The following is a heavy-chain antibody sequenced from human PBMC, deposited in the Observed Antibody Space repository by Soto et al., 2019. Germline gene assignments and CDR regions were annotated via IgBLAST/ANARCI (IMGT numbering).Heavy chain of an antibody. D-gene: IGHD1-1*01. Sequence: QVQLVESGGGVVQPGRSLRLSCAASGFTFSSYGMHWVRQAPGKGLEWVAVIWYDGSNKYYADSVKGRFTISRDNSKNTLYLQMNSLRAEDTAVYYCARDLNDPRGYYGMDVWGQGTTVTVSS. CDR2: IWYDGSNK. J-gene: IGHJ6*02. CDR3: ARDLNDPRGYYGMDV. V-gene: IGHV3-33*01. CDR1: GFTFSSYG.